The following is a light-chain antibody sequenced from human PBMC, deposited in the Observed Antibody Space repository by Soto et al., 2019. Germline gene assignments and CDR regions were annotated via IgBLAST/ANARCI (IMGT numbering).Light chain of an antibody. J-gene: IGLJ3*02. Sequence: QSVLTQPPSVSGAPGQRVTISCTGSSSNIGAGYDVHWYQQVPGTAPKLLIYTNSNRPSGVPDRFSGSKSGTSASLAITGLQAEDEADYYCQSYDSSLSGSDWVFGGGTKLTVL. CDR1: SSNIGAGYD. CDR2: TNS. V-gene: IGLV1-40*01. CDR3: QSYDSSLSGSDWV.